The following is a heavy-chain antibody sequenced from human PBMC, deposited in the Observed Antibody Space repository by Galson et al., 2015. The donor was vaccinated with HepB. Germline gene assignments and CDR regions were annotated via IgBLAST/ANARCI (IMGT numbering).Heavy chain of an antibody. Sequence: SLRLSCAASGFTFGSFAMHWVRQAPGKGLEWVAFISYDGSTKYCADSVKGRFTISRDNSKNTLYLQMTNLRPEDAAMYYCARDYHDTSGYYEYYFDPWGQGTLVTVSS. V-gene: IGHV3-30-3*01. CDR2: ISYDGSTK. CDR3: ARDYHDTSGYYEYYFDP. J-gene: IGHJ4*02. CDR1: GFTFGSFA. D-gene: IGHD3-22*01.